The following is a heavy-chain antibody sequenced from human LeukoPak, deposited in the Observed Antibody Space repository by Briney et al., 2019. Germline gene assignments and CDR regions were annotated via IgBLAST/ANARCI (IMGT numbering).Heavy chain of an antibody. V-gene: IGHV4-61*02. CDR2: IYTSGST. Sequence: PSETLSLTCTVSGGSISSGSYYWSWIRQPAGKGLEWIGRIYTSGSTNYNPSLKSRVTISADTSKNQFSLKLSSVTAADTAVYYCARAPGLDAFDIWGQGTMVTVSS. J-gene: IGHJ3*02. CDR1: GGSISSGSYY. CDR3: ARAPGLDAFDI.